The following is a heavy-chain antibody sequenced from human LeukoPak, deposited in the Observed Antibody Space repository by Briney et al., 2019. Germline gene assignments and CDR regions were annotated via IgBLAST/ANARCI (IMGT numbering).Heavy chain of an antibody. V-gene: IGHV3-48*04. J-gene: IGHJ4*02. CDR3: ARDLPGRGYYGSGSRD. CDR1: GFTFSSYW. D-gene: IGHD3-10*01. Sequence: GGSLRLSCAASGFTFSSYWMSWVRQAPGKGLEWVSYISSSSSTIYYADSVKGRFTISRDNAKNSLYLQMNSLRAEDTAVYYCARDLPGRGYYGSGSRDWGQGTLVTVSS. CDR2: ISSSSSTI.